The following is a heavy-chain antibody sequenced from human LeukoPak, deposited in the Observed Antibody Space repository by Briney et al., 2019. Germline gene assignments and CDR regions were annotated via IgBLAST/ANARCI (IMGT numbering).Heavy chain of an antibody. CDR3: ANSLYAMSFDY. D-gene: IGHD2-8*01. V-gene: IGHV3-23*01. Sequence: GGSLRLSCAASGFTFSSYEMNWVRQAPGKGLEWVSAISGSGGSTYYADSVKGRFTISRDNSKNTLYLQMNSLRAEDTAVYYCANSLYAMSFDYWGQGTLVTVSS. CDR2: ISGSGGST. CDR1: GFTFSSYE. J-gene: IGHJ4*02.